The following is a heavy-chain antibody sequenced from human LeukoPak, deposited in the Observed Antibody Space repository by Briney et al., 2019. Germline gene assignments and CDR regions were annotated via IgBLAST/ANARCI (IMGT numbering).Heavy chain of an antibody. Sequence: GESLKISCKGSGYSFTSYWIGWVRQMPGKGLEWMGIIYPGDSDTRYSPSFQGQVTISADKSISTAYLQWSSLEASDTAMYYCARRRHLSYYYDSSGYYPGWFDYWGQGTLVTVSS. J-gene: IGHJ4*02. CDR2: IYPGDSDT. D-gene: IGHD3-22*01. V-gene: IGHV5-51*01. CDR3: ARRRHLSYYYDSSGYYPGWFDY. CDR1: GYSFTSYW.